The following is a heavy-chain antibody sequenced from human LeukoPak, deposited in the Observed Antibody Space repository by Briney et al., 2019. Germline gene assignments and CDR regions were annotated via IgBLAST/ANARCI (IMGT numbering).Heavy chain of an antibody. D-gene: IGHD7-27*01. Sequence: PSETLSLTCAVYGGSFSDYYWSWIRQPPGKGLEWIGEINHSGSTNYNPSLKSRVTISVDTSKNQFPLKLSSVTAADTAVYYCASLPRTGARFDYWGQGTLVTVSS. J-gene: IGHJ4*02. CDR1: GGSFSDYY. V-gene: IGHV4-34*01. CDR3: ASLPRTGARFDY. CDR2: INHSGST.